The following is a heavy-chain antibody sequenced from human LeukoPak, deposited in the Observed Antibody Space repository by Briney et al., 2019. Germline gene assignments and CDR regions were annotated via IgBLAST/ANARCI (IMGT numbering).Heavy chain of an antibody. D-gene: IGHD2-15*01. V-gene: IGHV1-69*13. CDR1: GGTFSSYA. CDR3: ARDPRGIVVVVAATRDLGWFDP. Sequence: ASVKVCCKASGGTFSSYAISWVRQAPGQGLEWMGGIIPIFGTANYAQRFQGRVTITADESTSTAYMELSSLRSEDTAVYYCARDPRGIVVVVAATRDLGWFDPWGQGTLVTVSS. CDR2: IIPIFGTA. J-gene: IGHJ5*02.